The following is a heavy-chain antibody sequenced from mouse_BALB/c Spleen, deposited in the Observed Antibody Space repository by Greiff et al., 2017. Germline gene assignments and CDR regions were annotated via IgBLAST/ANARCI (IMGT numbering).Heavy chain of an antibody. J-gene: IGHJ3*01. D-gene: IGHD1-1*02. CDR3: ARLWPFAY. CDR2: ISYSGST. V-gene: IGHV3-2*02. Sequence: VQLKESGPGLVKPSQSLSLTCTVTGYSITSDYAWNWIRQFPGNKLEWMGYISYSGSTSYNPSLKSRISITRDTSKNQFFLQLNSVTTEDTATYYCARLWPFAYWGQGTLVTVSA. CDR1: GYSITSDYA.